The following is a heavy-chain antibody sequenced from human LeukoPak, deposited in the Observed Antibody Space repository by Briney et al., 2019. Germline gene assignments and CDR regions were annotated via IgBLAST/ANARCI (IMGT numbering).Heavy chain of an antibody. Sequence: SETLSLTCAVYGGSFSGYYWSWIRQPPGKGLEWIGEINHSGSTNYNPSLKSRVTISVDTSKNQFSLKLSSVTAADTAVYYCARRGRYDFWSGYYKGYYYYMDVWGKGTTVTVSS. CDR1: GGSFSGYY. CDR3: ARRGRYDFWSGYYKGYYYYMDV. D-gene: IGHD3-3*01. V-gene: IGHV4-34*01. CDR2: INHSGST. J-gene: IGHJ6*03.